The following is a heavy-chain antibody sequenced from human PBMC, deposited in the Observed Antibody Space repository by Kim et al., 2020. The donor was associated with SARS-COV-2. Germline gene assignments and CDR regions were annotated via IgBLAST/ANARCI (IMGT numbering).Heavy chain of an antibody. Sequence: SETLSLTCAVSGGSISSSNWWSWVRQPPGKGLEWIGEIYHSGSTNYNPSLKSRVTISVDKSKNQFSLKLSSVTAADTAVYYCARVGRGYCSSTSCYDWFDPWGQGTLVTVSS. D-gene: IGHD2-2*01. V-gene: IGHV4-4*02. CDR1: GGSISSSNW. CDR3: ARVGRGYCSSTSCYDWFDP. CDR2: IYHSGST. J-gene: IGHJ5*02.